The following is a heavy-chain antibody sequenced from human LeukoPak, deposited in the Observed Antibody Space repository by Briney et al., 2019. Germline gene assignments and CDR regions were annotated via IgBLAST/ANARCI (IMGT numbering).Heavy chain of an antibody. CDR1: GGTFTSYA. V-gene: IGHV1-69*05. CDR3: AREGYCSSTSCYTDPLAFDI. Sequence: SVKVSCKASGGTFTSYAISWVRQAPGQGLEWMGGIIPIFGTANYAQKFQGRVTITTDESTSTAYMELSSLRSEDTAVYYCAREGYCSSTSCYTDPLAFDIWGQGTMVTVSS. CDR2: IIPIFGTA. J-gene: IGHJ3*02. D-gene: IGHD2-2*02.